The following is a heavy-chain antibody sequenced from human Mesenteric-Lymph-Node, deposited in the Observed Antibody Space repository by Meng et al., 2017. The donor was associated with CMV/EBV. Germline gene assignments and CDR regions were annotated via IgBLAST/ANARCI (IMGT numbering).Heavy chain of an antibody. CDR1: GFTFNEYC. J-gene: IGHJ6*02. D-gene: IGHD2-21*01. CDR2: IKQDGSEK. V-gene: IGHV3-7*01. Sequence: GESLKISCAASGFTFNEYCMTWVRQAPGKGLEWVATIKQDGSEKYYVDSVRGRFTISRDNAKNSLYLEMNSLRPEDTAVYYCARDLMARMAYCGGDCYGYYYFGLDVWGQGTTVTVSS. CDR3: ARDLMARMAYCGGDCYGYYYFGLDV.